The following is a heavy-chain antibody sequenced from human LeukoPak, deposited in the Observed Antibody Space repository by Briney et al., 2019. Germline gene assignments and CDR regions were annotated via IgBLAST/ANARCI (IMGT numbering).Heavy chain of an antibody. CDR2: ISYDGSNK. J-gene: IGHJ4*02. Sequence: GGSLRLSCAASGFTFSSYGMHWVRQAPGKGLEWVAVISYDGSNKYYADSVKGRFTISRDNSKNTLYLQMNSLRAGDTAVYYCAKHYDILTGYFDYWGQGTLVTVSS. CDR3: AKHYDILTGYFDY. V-gene: IGHV3-30*18. CDR1: GFTFSSYG. D-gene: IGHD3-9*01.